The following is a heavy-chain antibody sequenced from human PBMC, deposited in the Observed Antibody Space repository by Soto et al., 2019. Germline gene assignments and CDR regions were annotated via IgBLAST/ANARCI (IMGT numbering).Heavy chain of an antibody. CDR2: ISGSGGST. Sequence: EVQLLESGGGLVQPGGSLRLSCAASGFTFSSYAMSWVRQAPGKGLEWVSAISGSGGSTYYADSVKGRFTISRDNSKNTLDLQMNSLRAEDTAVYYCASDMYYDFWSGYFDYWGQGTLVTVSS. CDR3: ASDMYYDFWSGYFDY. D-gene: IGHD3-3*01. J-gene: IGHJ4*02. V-gene: IGHV3-23*01. CDR1: GFTFSSYA.